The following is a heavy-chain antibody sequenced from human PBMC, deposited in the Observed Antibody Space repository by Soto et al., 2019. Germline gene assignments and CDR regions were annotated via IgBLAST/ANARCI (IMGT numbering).Heavy chain of an antibody. CDR2: IWYDGSNK. D-gene: IGHD1-20*01. CDR1: GFTFSSYG. CDR3: ARELTELPGPFDY. Sequence: PGGSLRLSCAASGFTFSSYGMHWVRQAPGKGLEWVAVIWYDGSNKYYADSVKGRFTISRDNSKNTLYLQMNSLRAEDTAVYYCARELTELPGPFDYWGQGTLVTVSS. V-gene: IGHV3-33*01. J-gene: IGHJ4*02.